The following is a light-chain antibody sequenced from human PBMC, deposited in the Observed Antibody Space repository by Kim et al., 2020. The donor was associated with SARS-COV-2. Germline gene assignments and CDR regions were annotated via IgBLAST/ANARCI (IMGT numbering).Light chain of an antibody. CDR3: SAWDDSLFGFV. V-gene: IGLV1-44*01. CDR1: GSNIGTNS. Sequence: GPRGSITCSGGGSNIGTNSVVCYQQLPGTAPKLLIYRDTQRPSGVPDRFSGSKSGTSASLAISGLQSEDEADYYCSAWDDSLFGFVFGSGTKVTVL. J-gene: IGLJ1*01. CDR2: RDT.